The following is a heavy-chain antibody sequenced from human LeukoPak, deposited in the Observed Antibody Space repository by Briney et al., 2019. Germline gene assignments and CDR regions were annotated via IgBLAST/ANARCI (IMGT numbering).Heavy chain of an antibody. Sequence: GGSLRLSCAASRFTFSSYAMSWVRQAPGKGLEWVSAISGSGGSTYYADSVKGRFTISRDNSKNTLYLQMNSLRAEDTAVYYCAKVLFSMIVVVITGFDYWGQGTLVTVSS. CDR3: AKVLFSMIVVVITGFDY. CDR1: RFTFSSYA. V-gene: IGHV3-23*01. D-gene: IGHD3-22*01. J-gene: IGHJ4*02. CDR2: ISGSGGST.